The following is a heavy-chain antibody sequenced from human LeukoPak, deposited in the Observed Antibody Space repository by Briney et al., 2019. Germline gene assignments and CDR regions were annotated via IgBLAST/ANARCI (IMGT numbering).Heavy chain of an antibody. CDR3: AREDMVRGVIYYMDV. D-gene: IGHD3-10*01. J-gene: IGHJ6*03. V-gene: IGHV3-21*01. CDR1: GFTFSSYS. CDR2: ISSSSSYI. Sequence: GSLRLSCAASGFTFSSYSMNWVRQAPGKGLEWVSSISSSSSYIYYADSVKGRFTISRDNAKNSLYLQMNSLRAEDTAVYYCAREDMVRGVIYYMDVRGKGTTVTISS.